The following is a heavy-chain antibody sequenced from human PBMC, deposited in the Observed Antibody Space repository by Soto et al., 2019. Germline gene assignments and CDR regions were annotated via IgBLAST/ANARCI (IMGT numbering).Heavy chain of an antibody. CDR2: IKQDGSEK. J-gene: IGHJ1*01. CDR1: GFTFSSYW. CDR3: ARASGYSSSLAEYFQH. V-gene: IGHV3-7*01. D-gene: IGHD6-13*01. Sequence: GGSLRLSCAASGFTFSSYWMSWVRQAPGKGLEWVANIKQDGSEKYYVDSVKGRFTISRDNAKNSLYLQMNSLRAEDTAVYYCARASGYSSSLAEYFQHWGQGTLVTVSS.